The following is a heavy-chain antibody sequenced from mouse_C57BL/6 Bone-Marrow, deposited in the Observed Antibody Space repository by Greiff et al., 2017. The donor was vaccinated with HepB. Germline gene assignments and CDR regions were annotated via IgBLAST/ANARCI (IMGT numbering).Heavy chain of an antibody. CDR3: GKRALLLPLVGY. J-gene: IGHJ3*01. V-gene: IGHV1-50*01. CDR1: GYTFTSYW. D-gene: IGHD3-1*01. CDR2: IDPSDSYI. Sequence: VQLQQPGAEFVKPGASVKLSCKASGYTFTSYWMQWVKQRPGQGLEWIGEIDPSDSYINYNQKFKGKATLTLDKSSSTAYMPISRLTSEDSSVYYCGKRALLLPLVGYWGQGNSVTVSA.